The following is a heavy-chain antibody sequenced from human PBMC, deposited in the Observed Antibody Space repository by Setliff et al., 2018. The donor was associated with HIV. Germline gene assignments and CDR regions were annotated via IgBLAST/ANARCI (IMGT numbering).Heavy chain of an antibody. V-gene: IGHV3-20*04. CDR3: ARRGSSYYYYGTDV. Sequence: GESLKISCAASGFTFDDYDMSWVRQAPGKGLEWVSGINWNGGSTAYADSVKGRFTISRDNAKNSLYLQMNSLRAEDTALYYCARRGSSYYYYGTDVWGQGTTVTVSS. D-gene: IGHD2-15*01. CDR1: GFTFDDYD. CDR2: INWNGGST. J-gene: IGHJ6*02.